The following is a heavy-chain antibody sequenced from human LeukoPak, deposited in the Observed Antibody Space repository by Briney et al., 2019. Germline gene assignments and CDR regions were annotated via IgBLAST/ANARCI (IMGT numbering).Heavy chain of an antibody. D-gene: IGHD1-14*01. Sequence: GESLKISCKGSRSRFTTYWIGWVRQVPGEGLEWMGIIYPANSDTQYSPSFQGQVTISVDKSTNTAYLQWSSLRASDTAIYYCAWRKYFSTWFEPWGQGTLVTVSS. CDR1: RSRFTTYW. CDR2: IYPANSDT. J-gene: IGHJ5*02. V-gene: IGHV5-51*01. CDR3: AWRKYFSTWFEP.